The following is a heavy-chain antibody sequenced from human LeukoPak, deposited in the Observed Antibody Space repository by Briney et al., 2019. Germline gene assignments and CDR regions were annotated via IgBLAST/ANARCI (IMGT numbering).Heavy chain of an antibody. CDR2: INTNTGNP. Sequence: ASVKVSCTASGYTFTSYAMNWVRQAPGQGLEWMGWINTNTGNPTYAQGFTGRFVFSLDTSVSTAYLQISSLKAEDTVVYYCARGNYYYYYYMDVWGKGTTVTVSS. CDR1: GYTFTSYA. J-gene: IGHJ6*03. CDR3: ARGNYYYYYYMDV. V-gene: IGHV7-4-1*02.